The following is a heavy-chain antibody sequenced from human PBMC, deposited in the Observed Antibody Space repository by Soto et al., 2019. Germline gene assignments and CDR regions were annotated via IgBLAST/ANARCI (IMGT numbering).Heavy chain of an antibody. CDR3: ARDRRADGAFYYFDY. V-gene: IGHV3-33*08. D-gene: IGHD2-8*01. CDR2: IWYDGSLN. CDR1: GFTFSSYG. J-gene: IGHJ4*02. Sequence: GGSLRLSCAASGFTFSSYGMHWVRQAPGKGLEWVALIWYDGSLNYYGDSVKGRFTFSRDNSKNTLSLQMNSLRDEDTAVYYCARDRRADGAFYYFDYWGQGTPVTVSS.